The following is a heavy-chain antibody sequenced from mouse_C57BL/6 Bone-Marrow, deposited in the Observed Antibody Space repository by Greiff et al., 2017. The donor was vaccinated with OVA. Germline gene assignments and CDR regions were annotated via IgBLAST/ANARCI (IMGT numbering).Heavy chain of an antibody. CDR1: GYSITSGYY. J-gene: IGHJ4*01. D-gene: IGHD2-2*01. Sequence: ESGPGLVKPSQSLSLTCSVTGYSITSGYYWNWIRQFPGNKLEWMGYISYDGSNNYNPSLKNRISITRDTSKNQFFLKLNSVTTEDTATYYCASLIYYGYDDELRDYWGQGTSVTVSS. CDR3: ASLIYYGYDDELRDY. CDR2: ISYDGSN. V-gene: IGHV3-6*01.